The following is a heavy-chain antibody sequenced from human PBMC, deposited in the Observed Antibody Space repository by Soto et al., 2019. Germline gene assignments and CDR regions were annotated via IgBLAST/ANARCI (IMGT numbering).Heavy chain of an antibody. CDR1: GFTFSSYW. CDR3: ARDPERITIFGVVTGLDY. J-gene: IGHJ4*02. D-gene: IGHD3-3*01. CDR2: INSDGSST. V-gene: IGHV3-74*01. Sequence: GGSLRLSCAAPGFTFSSYWMHWVRQAPGKGLVWVSRINSDGSSTSYADSVKGRLTISRDNAKNTLYLQMNSLRAEDTAVYYCARDPERITIFGVVTGLDYWGQGT.